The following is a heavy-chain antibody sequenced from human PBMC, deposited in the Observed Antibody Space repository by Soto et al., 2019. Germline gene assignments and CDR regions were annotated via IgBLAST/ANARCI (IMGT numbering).Heavy chain of an antibody. D-gene: IGHD4-17*01. CDR3: ARGPTVTHV. CDR1: GGTFSSYT. CDR2: IIPILGIA. Sequence: QVQLVQSGAEVKKPGSSVKVSCKASGGTFSSYTISWVRQAPGQGLEWMGRIIPILGIANYAQKFQGRVTITADKPTSTADMGLSSLRSEDTAVYYCARGPTVTHVWGQGTLVTVSS. V-gene: IGHV1-69*02. J-gene: IGHJ4*02.